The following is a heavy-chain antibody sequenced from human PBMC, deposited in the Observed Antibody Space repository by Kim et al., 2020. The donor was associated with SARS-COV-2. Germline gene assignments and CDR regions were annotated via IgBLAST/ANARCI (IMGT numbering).Heavy chain of an antibody. V-gene: IGHV3-53*04. J-gene: IGHJ4*02. CDR1: GFTVSSNY. CDR3: ARGFTTYGGNPGDY. Sequence: GGSLRLSCAASGFTVSSNYMSWVRQAPGKGLEWVSVIYSGGSTYYADSVKGRFTISRHNSKNTLYLQMNSLRAEDTAVYYCARGFTTYGGNPGDYWGQGTLVTVSS. D-gene: IGHD4-17*01. CDR2: IYSGGST.